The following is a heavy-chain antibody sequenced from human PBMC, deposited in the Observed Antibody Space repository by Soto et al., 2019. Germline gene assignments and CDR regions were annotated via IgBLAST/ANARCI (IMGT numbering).Heavy chain of an antibody. Sequence: SETLSLTCTVSGGSISSYYWSWIRQPPGKGLEWIGYIYYSGSTNYNPSLKSRVTISVDTSKNQFSLKLSSVTAADTAVYYCARENLKQQLSFDYWGQGTLVTVSS. J-gene: IGHJ4*02. CDR2: IYYSGST. V-gene: IGHV4-59*01. CDR3: ARENLKQQLSFDY. CDR1: GGSISSYY. D-gene: IGHD6-13*01.